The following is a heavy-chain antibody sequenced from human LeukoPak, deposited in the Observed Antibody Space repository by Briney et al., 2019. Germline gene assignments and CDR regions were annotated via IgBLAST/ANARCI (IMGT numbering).Heavy chain of an antibody. D-gene: IGHD3-3*02. Sequence: SETLLLTCAVYGGSFSGYYWSWISQPPGKGLEWIGSIYYSGSTYYNPSLKSRVTISVDTSKNQFSLKLSSVTAADTAVYYCARQPIFGVAPVAFDIWGQGTMVTVSS. J-gene: IGHJ3*02. CDR3: ARQPIFGVAPVAFDI. CDR2: IYYSGST. V-gene: IGHV4-34*01. CDR1: GGSFSGYY.